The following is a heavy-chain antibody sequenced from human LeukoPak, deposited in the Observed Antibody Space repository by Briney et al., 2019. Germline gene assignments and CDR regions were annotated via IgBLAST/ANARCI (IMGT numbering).Heavy chain of an antibody. D-gene: IGHD2-15*01. CDR2: INPNSGGT. V-gene: IGHV1-2*02. CDR1: GYTFTGYY. J-gene: IGHJ6*03. CDR3: ARGTPVVVAATHYYYYYYMDV. Sequence: ASVKVSCKASGYTFTGYYMHWVRQAPGQGLEWMGWINPNSGGTNYAQKFQGRVTMTRDTSISTAYMELSRLRSDDTAVYYCARGTPVVVAATHYYYYYYMDVWGKGTTVTISS.